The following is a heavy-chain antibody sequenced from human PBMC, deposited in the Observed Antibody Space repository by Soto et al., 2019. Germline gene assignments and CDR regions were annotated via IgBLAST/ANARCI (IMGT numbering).Heavy chain of an antibody. V-gene: IGHV3-21*01. CDR1: GFTFSSYS. CDR3: ASEHSSGWRYFDY. CDR2: ISSSSSYI. D-gene: IGHD6-19*01. J-gene: IGHJ4*02. Sequence: GGSLRLSCAASGFTFSSYSMNWVRQAPGKGLEWVSSISSSSSYIYYADSVKGRFTISRDNAKNSLYLQMNSLRAEDTAVYYCASEHSSGWRYFDYWGQGTLVTVSS.